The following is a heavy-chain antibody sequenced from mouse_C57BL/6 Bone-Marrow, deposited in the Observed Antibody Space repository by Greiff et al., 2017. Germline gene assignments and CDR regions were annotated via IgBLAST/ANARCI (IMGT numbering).Heavy chain of an antibody. D-gene: IGHD1-1*01. Sequence: VKLMESGPGLVAPSQCLSISCTVSGFSLTSYGVHWVRQTPGKGLEWLGVIWAGGSTNYNSTHMSRLSISKDNSKSQVCFKMNSLQTDDPAMYYCASYGSSYGWGQGTLVTVSA. CDR3: ASYGSSYG. J-gene: IGHJ3*01. CDR1: GFSLTSYG. V-gene: IGHV2-9*02. CDR2: IWAGGST.